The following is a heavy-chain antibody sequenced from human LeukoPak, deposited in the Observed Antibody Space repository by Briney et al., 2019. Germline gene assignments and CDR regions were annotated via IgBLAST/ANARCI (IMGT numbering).Heavy chain of an antibody. J-gene: IGHJ4*02. D-gene: IGHD2-8*02. Sequence: GASVKVSCKASGFTFTSSAMQWVRQARGQRLEWIGWIVVGSGNTNYAQKFQERVTITRDMSTSTAYMELSSLRSEDTAVYYCAREESGGYFDYGGQGTLVTVSS. CDR2: IVVGSGNT. CDR3: AREESGGYFDY. V-gene: IGHV1-58*02. CDR1: GFTFTSSA.